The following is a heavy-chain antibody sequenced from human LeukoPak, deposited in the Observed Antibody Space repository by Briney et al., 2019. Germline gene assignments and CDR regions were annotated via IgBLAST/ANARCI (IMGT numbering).Heavy chain of an antibody. J-gene: IGHJ5*02. CDR1: TFIFSDYA. CDR3: AKADRGVVPAAPFDP. Sequence: PGGSLRLSCATSTFIFSDYAMTWVRQAPGKGLEWVSYISSSSSTIYYADSVKGRFTISRDNSKNTLYLQMNSLRAEDTAVYYCAKADRGVVPAAPFDPWGQGTLVTVSS. D-gene: IGHD2-2*01. V-gene: IGHV3-48*01. CDR2: ISSSSSTI.